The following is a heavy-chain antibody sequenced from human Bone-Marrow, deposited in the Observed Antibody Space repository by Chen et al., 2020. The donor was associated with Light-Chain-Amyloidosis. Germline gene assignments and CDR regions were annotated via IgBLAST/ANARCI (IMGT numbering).Heavy chain of an antibody. V-gene: IGHV3-64*02. Sequence: XQPXXXLRLSCAVSGFSFGAYTMHWVRQAPGKGLEYVSAISSNGGSTYYADSVKDRFTISRDNSNNTLYLXXXXXXXXXXXXXXXARXXXXRGSSCTSRSWYFDLWGRGTLVTVSS. D-gene: IGHD2-2*01. CDR2: ISSNGGST. CDR3: ARXXXXRGSSCTSRSWYFDL. CDR1: GFSFGAYT. J-gene: IGHJ2*01.